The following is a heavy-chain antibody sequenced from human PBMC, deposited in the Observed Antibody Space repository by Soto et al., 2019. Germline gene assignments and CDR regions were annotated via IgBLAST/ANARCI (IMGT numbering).Heavy chain of an antibody. CDR2: IYYSGST. Sequence: PSQTQSRTCTVSGGSISSYYWSWIRQPPGKGLEWIGYIYYSGSTNYNPSLKSRVTISVDTPKNQFSLKLSSVTAADTAVYYCAKNWNWGSLVHWGQGTLVTVSS. CDR3: AKNWNWGSLVH. V-gene: IGHV4-59*08. CDR1: GGSISSYY. J-gene: IGHJ4*02. D-gene: IGHD7-27*01.